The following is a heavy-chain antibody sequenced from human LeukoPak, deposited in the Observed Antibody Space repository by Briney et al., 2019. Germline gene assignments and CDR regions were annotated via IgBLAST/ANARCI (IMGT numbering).Heavy chain of an antibody. D-gene: IGHD3-3*01. J-gene: IGHJ4*02. Sequence: TGGSLRLSCAASGFTFSTYTMNWVRQAPGEGLEWISYISSGSSIIYYADSVKGRFTISRDNPKNSLYLQMNSLRAEDTAVYYCASTGRGGFWSGYDYFDYWGQGTLVTVSS. V-gene: IGHV3-48*01. CDR3: ASTGRGGFWSGYDYFDY. CDR2: ISSGSSII. CDR1: GFTFSTYT.